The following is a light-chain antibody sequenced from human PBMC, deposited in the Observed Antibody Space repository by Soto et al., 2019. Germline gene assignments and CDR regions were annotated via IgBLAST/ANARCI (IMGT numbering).Light chain of an antibody. V-gene: IGKV1-5*03. CDR3: QHYNSYSEA. CDR1: QTISSW. Sequence: DIQMTQSPSTLSGSVGDRVTLTCRASQTISSWLAWYQQKPGKAPKLMIYKASTLKSGVPSRFSGSGSGTECTLTISSLRPDDVATYYCQHYNSYSEALGQGTKVDI. CDR2: KAS. J-gene: IGKJ1*01.